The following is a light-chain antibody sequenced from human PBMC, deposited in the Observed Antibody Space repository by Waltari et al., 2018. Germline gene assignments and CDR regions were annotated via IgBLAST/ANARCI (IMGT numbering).Light chain of an antibody. Sequence: DLQMTQSPSSLSASVGDRVTFTCRSSQTISIYLNWYQHKPGKAPSLLVYAASSLNLVVPSRFSGSGSGTECTLTINSLEPEDVATYYCQQSFRNPLTFGPGTTVDV. CDR2: AAS. J-gene: IGKJ3*01. V-gene: IGKV1-39*01. CDR1: QTISIY. CDR3: QQSFRNPLT.